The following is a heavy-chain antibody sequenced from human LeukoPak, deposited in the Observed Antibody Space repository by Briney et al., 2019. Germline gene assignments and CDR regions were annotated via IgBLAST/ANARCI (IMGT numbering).Heavy chain of an antibody. CDR3: ARLLHSSSWYLPTGYLDY. J-gene: IGHJ4*02. CDR1: GFTFSDYY. V-gene: IGHV3-11*01. CDR2: ISSSGSTI. D-gene: IGHD6-13*01. Sequence: GGSLRLSCAASGFTFSDYYMSWIRQAPGKGLEWVSYISSSGSTIYYADSVKGRFTISRDNAKNSLYLQMNSLRAEDTAVYYCARLLHSSSWYLPTGYLDYWGQGTLVTVSS.